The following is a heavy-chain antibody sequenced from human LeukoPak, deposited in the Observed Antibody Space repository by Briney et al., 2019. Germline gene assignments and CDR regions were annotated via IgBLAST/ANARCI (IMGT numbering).Heavy chain of an antibody. V-gene: IGHV4-31*03. CDR1: GGSINSGGYY. CDR3: ARDRLSCSSTSCSHYYFDS. Sequence: SQTLSLTCTASGGSINSGGYYWSWIRQHPGKDLEWIGYIYYSGSTYYNPSLKSRVIISVDTSKNQFSLKLSSVTAADTAVYYCARDRLSCSSTSCSHYYFDSWGQGTLVTVSS. J-gene: IGHJ4*02. CDR2: IYYSGST. D-gene: IGHD2-2*01.